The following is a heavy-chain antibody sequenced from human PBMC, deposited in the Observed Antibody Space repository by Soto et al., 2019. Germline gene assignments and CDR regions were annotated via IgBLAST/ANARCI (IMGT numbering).Heavy chain of an antibody. Sequence: GGSLRLSCAASGFTFSSYAMSWARQAPGKGLEWVSAISGSGGSTYYADSVKGRFTISRDNSKKMLYLQMNSLRAEDTAVYYCAKETYYYGSGSSPFDYWGQGTLVTVS. D-gene: IGHD3-10*01. J-gene: IGHJ4*02. CDR3: AKETYYYGSGSSPFDY. V-gene: IGHV3-23*01. CDR2: ISGSGGST. CDR1: GFTFSSYA.